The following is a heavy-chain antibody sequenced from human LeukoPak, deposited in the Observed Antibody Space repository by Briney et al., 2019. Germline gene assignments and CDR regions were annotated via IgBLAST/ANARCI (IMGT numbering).Heavy chain of an antibody. D-gene: IGHD2-15*01. CDR3: AKNGDRGAYCSGGTCYPYYYYYMDV. CDR1: GFTFSSYG. CDR2: ISTTGGTT. Sequence: PGGSLRLSCAASGFTFSSYGMSWVRQAPGKGLEWVSAISTTGGTTYYAESVRGRFTISRDNSRNTLYLQMNSLRAEDTAIYYCAKNGDRGAYCSGGTCYPYYYYYMDVWGKGTTVTISS. V-gene: IGHV3-23*01. J-gene: IGHJ6*03.